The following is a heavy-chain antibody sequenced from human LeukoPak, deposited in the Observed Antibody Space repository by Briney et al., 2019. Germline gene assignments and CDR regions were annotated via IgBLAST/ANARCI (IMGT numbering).Heavy chain of an antibody. J-gene: IGHJ3*02. D-gene: IGHD2-15*01. Sequence: KPSETLSLTCTVSGGSISSGSYYWSWIRQPAGKGLEWIGRIYTSGSTNYNPSLKSRVTISVDTSKNQFSLKLSPVTAADTAVYYCATLGYCSGGSCYSNAFDIWGQGTMVTVSS. V-gene: IGHV4-61*02. CDR1: GGSISSGSYY. CDR3: ATLGYCSGGSCYSNAFDI. CDR2: IYTSGST.